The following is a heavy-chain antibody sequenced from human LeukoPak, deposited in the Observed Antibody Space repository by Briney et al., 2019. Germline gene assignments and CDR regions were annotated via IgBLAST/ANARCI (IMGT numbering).Heavy chain of an antibody. CDR3: ARDLYSSSWPLYYYGMDV. CDR2: IWYDGSNK. D-gene: IGHD6-13*01. J-gene: IGHJ6*02. CDR1: GFTFSSYG. Sequence: PGSSLRLSCAASGFTFSSYGMHWGRQAPGNVLEWLAVIWYDGSNKYYADSWKSRFTIARDNSKNTLYLQMNSLRAEDTAVYSCARDLYSSSWPLYYYGMDVWGQGTTVTVSS. V-gene: IGHV3-33*01.